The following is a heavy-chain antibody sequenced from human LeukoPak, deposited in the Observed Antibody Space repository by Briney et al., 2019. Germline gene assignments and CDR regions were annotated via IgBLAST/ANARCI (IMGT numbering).Heavy chain of an antibody. V-gene: IGHV3-21*01. CDR1: GFIFSTHS. D-gene: IGHD5-24*01. CDR2: ISSGSSHI. J-gene: IGHJ4*02. CDR3: VRDFRTQLDGYSPPYHFDY. Sequence: GGSLSLSCAASGFIFSTHSMSWVRQSPGKGLEWVSPISSGSSHIYYADSMKGRFTISRDNARNSLFLQMNSLRAEDTAVYYCVRDFRTQLDGYSPPYHFDYWGQGALVTVSS.